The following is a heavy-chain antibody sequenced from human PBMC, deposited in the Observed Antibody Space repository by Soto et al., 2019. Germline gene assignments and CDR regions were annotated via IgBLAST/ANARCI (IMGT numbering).Heavy chain of an antibody. CDR3: AKEYRDTAMVTPARTPYYFDY. CDR2: ISGSGGST. J-gene: IGHJ4*02. D-gene: IGHD5-18*01. CDR1: GFTFSSYA. Sequence: GGSLRLSCAASGFTFSSYAMSWVRQAPGKGLEWVSAISGSGGSTYYADSVKGRLTISRENSKNTLYLQMNSLRAEDTALYYCAKEYRDTAMVTPARTPYYFDYWGQGTLVTVSS. V-gene: IGHV3-23*01.